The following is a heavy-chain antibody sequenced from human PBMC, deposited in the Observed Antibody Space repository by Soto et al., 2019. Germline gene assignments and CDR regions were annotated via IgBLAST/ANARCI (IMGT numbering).Heavy chain of an antibody. CDR1: GGSFSGYY. CDR2: INHSGST. D-gene: IGHD2-15*01. CDR3: ARKGCSGGSCYRTNYYYYYYMDV. J-gene: IGHJ6*03. V-gene: IGHV4-34*01. Sequence: SETLSLTCAVYGGSFSGYYWSWIRQPPGKGLEWIGEINHSGSTNYNPSLKSRVTISVDTSKNQFSLKLSSVTAADTAVYYCARKGCSGGSCYRTNYYYYYYMDVWGKGTTVTVSS.